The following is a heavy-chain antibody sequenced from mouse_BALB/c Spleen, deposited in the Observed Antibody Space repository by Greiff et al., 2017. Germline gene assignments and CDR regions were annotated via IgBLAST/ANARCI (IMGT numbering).Heavy chain of an antibody. CDR1: GYTFTSYV. CDR3: ARSGITTVVPYFDY. D-gene: IGHD1-1*01. CDR2: INPYTDGT. J-gene: IGHJ2*01. V-gene: IGHV1-14*01. Sequence: VQLQQSGPELVKPGASVKMSCKASGYTFTSYVMHWVKQKPGQGLEWIGYINPYTDGTKYNEKFKGKATLTSDKSSSTAYMELSSLTSEDSAVYYCARSGITTVVPYFDYWGQGTTLTVSS.